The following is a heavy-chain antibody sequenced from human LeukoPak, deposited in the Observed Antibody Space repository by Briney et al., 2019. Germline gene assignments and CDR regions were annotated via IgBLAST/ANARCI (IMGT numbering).Heavy chain of an antibody. CDR3: ARGQIYCGGDCYSRDFDY. Sequence: SETLSLTCAVYGGSFSGYYWGWIRQPPGKGLEWIGEINHSGSTNYNPSLKSRVTISVDTSKNQFSLKLSSVTAADTAVYYCARGQIYCGGDCYSRDFDYWGQGTLVTVSS. D-gene: IGHD2-21*02. CDR2: INHSGST. J-gene: IGHJ4*02. V-gene: IGHV4-34*01. CDR1: GGSFSGYY.